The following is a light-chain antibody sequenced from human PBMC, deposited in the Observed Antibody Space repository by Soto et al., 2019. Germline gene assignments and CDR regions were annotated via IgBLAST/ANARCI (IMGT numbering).Light chain of an antibody. Sequence: EIVLTQSPGTLSLSPGERVTLACRASQSITSRYLDWYHQKPVQAPRLLIYGASSRPTGIPDRFSGSGSGTYFTITSSRLEPEDFAVYYWQKYGSSPRTFGQGTKVESK. CDR1: QSITSRY. J-gene: IGKJ1*01. V-gene: IGKV3-20*01. CDR2: GAS. CDR3: QKYGSSPRT.